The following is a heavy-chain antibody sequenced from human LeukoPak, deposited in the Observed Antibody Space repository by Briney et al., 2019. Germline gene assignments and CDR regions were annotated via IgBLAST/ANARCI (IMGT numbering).Heavy chain of an antibody. V-gene: IGHV3-30*02. CDR1: GFPFSTYG. J-gene: IGHJ4*02. Sequence: GGPLRLSCAASGFPFSTYGMHWVRQAPGKGLEWMAFIRYDGSNKYYADSVEGRFTISRDNSKNTLYLQMNSLRAEDTAVFYCAKDRDSSSWYRGPFDYWGQGALVTVSS. CDR3: AKDRDSSSWYRGPFDY. CDR2: IRYDGSNK. D-gene: IGHD6-13*01.